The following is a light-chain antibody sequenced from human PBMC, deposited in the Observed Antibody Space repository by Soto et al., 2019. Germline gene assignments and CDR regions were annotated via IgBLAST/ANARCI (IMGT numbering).Light chain of an antibody. V-gene: IGKV2-24*01. CDR3: VQGTEGPWT. CDR2: KVS. Sequence: DIVLTQTPLSSPVTVVQPASISFRSSQMLLHSDGNTYLSWLQQRPGQPQRLLIYKVSNRVSGVPDRFSGSGTGTDFTLKISSVETEDVGVYHCVQGTEGPWTFGQGTKVDIK. CDR1: QMLLHSDGNTY. J-gene: IGKJ1*01.